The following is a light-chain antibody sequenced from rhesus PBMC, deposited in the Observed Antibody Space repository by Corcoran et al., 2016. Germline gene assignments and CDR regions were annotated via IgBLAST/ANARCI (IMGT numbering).Light chain of an antibody. J-gene: IGKJ3*01. CDR1: ENVNNY. Sequence: DIQMTQSPSSLSASVGDRVTITCRTSENVNNYLNWYQQKPGKAPKPLIYKASTLQSGVPSRFSGSGSGTDYPFTISSLQSEDVATYSCQHNYGTPFTFGPGTKLDIK. CDR3: QHNYGTPFT. V-gene: IGKV1-74*01. CDR2: KAS.